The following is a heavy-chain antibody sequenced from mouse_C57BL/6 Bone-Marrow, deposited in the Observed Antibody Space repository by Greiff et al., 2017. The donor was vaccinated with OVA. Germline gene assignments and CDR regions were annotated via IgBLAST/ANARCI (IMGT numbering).Heavy chain of an antibody. J-gene: IGHJ3*01. CDR3: ARHYYGSSSSWFAY. CDR1: GFTFSDYY. V-gene: IGHV5-12*01. CDR2: ISNGGGST. D-gene: IGHD1-1*01. Sequence: EVKLMESGGGLVQPGGSLKLSCAASGFTFSDYYMYWVRQTPEKRLEWVAYISNGGGSTYYPDTVKGRFTISRDNAKNTLYLQMSRLKSEDTAMYYCARHYYGSSSSWFAYWGQGTLVTVSA.